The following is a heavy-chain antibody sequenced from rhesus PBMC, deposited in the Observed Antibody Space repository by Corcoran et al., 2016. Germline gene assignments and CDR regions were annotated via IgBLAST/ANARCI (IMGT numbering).Heavy chain of an antibody. J-gene: IGHJ4*01. Sequence: EVQLVESGGGLVQPGGSLRLSCAASGFTFSSYGMSWVRQAPGKGLEWVSYISNGGGSTYYADSVKGRLTIYRENSKNTLSLQMNSLRAEDTVVYYCAKWRVGATPYFDYWGQGVLVTVSS. CDR3: AKWRVGATPYFDY. CDR2: ISNGGGST. V-gene: IGHV3S5*01. D-gene: IGHD1-44*02. CDR1: GFTFSSYG.